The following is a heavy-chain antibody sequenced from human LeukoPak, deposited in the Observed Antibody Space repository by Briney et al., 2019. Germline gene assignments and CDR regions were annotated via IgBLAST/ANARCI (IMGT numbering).Heavy chain of an antibody. D-gene: IGHD1-26*01. CDR1: GYSISSGYY. V-gene: IGHV4-38-2*02. CDR2: IYHSGNT. CDR3: ARGRRGSYYEYYFDY. J-gene: IGHJ4*02. Sequence: PSETLSLTCTVSGYSISSGYYWGWIRQPPGKGLEWIGSIYHSGNTYYNPSLKSRVTISVDTSKNQFSLKLSSVTAADTAVYYCARGRRGSYYEYYFDYWGQGSLVTVSS.